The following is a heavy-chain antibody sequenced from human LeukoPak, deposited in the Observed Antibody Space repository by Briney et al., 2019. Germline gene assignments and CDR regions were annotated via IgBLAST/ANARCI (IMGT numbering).Heavy chain of an antibody. J-gene: IGHJ4*02. V-gene: IGHV4-31*03. CDR2: IYYSGST. CDR3: ASFDILTSHVDY. CDR1: GGSISSGGYY. Sequence: PSETLSLTCTVSGGSISSGGYYWSWIRQHPGQGLEWSVYIYYSGSTYYNPALKSRVTISVDTSKNQFSLKLSSVTAADTAVYYCASFDILTSHVDYWGQGTLVTVSS. D-gene: IGHD3-9*01.